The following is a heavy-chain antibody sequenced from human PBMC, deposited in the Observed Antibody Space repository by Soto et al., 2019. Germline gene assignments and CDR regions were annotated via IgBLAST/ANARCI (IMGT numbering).Heavy chain of an antibody. CDR1: GFTFSSYS. J-gene: IGHJ6*02. CDR2: ISSSSSYI. CDR3: ARDLDSPLSGVMDV. D-gene: IGHD2-8*01. V-gene: IGHV3-21*01. Sequence: GGFLRLSCAASGFTFSSYSMNWVRQAPGKGLEWVSSISSSSSYIYYADSVKGRFTISRDNAKNSLYLQMNSLKAEDTAVYYCARDLDSPLSGVMDVWGQGTTVTVSS.